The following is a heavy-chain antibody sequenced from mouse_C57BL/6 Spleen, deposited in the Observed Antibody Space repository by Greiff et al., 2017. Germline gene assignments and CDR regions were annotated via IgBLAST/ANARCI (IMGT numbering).Heavy chain of an antibody. CDR3: ARDYGPNYYFDY. Sequence: EVKLVESGGGLVKPGGSLKLSCAASGFTFSDYGMHWVRQAPEKGLEWVAYISSGSSTIYYADTVKGRFTISRDNAKNTLFLQRTSLRSEDTAMYYCARDYGPNYYFDYWGQGTTLTVAS. CDR1: GFTFSDYG. CDR2: ISSGSSTI. J-gene: IGHJ2*01. D-gene: IGHD1-2*01. V-gene: IGHV5-17*01.